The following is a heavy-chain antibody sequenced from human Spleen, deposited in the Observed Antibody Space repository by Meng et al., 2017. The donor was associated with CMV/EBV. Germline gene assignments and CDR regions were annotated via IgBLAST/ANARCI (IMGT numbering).Heavy chain of an antibody. J-gene: IGHJ4*02. CDR1: GLTLDIYS. Sequence: GGSLRLSCAASGLTLDIYSMNWVRQAPGKGLEWVSYISSGSNTIYDADSVKGRFTISRDNAKNSLYLQMDSLRAEDTAVYYCARGYGYFDYWGQGTLVTVSS. V-gene: IGHV3-48*04. CDR2: ISSGSNTI. D-gene: IGHD3-10*01. CDR3: ARGYGYFDY.